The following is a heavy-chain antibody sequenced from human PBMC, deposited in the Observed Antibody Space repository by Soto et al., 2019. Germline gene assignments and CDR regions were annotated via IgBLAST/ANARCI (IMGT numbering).Heavy chain of an antibody. V-gene: IGHV3-43*01. J-gene: IGHJ5*02. CDR2: ISRDGTNT. Sequence: GGPLRLCCAASGFTFDDYNMHWVRQAPGKGLEWVSLISRDGTNTNYAESVKGRFTISRDNSKNSLYLQMNSLRTEDTALYYCVKETYYYDVSSYYPLGSWGQGTLVTVSS. CDR1: GFTFDDYN. D-gene: IGHD3-22*01. CDR3: VKETYYYDVSSYYPLGS.